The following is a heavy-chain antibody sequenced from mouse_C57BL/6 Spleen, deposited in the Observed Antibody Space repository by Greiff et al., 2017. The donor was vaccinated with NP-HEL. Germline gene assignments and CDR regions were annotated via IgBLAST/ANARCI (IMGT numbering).Heavy chain of an antibody. D-gene: IGHD1-1*02. CDR2: IDPETGGT. CDR1: GYTFTDYE. V-gene: IGHV1-15*01. J-gene: IGHJ2*01. CDR3: TTHYA. Sequence: VKLMESGAELVRPGASVTLSCKASGYTFTDYEMHWVKQTPVHGLEWIGAIDPETGGTAYNQKFKGKAILTADKSSSTAYMELRSLTSEDSAVYYCTTHYAWGQGTTLTVSS.